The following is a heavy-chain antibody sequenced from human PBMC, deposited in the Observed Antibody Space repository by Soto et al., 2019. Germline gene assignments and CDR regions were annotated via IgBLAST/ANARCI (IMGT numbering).Heavy chain of an antibody. D-gene: IGHD6-19*01. V-gene: IGHV1-18*01. CDR1: GYTFTSSG. CDR2: LSTYNGDT. Sequence: QVQLVQSGAEVKKPGASVKVSCKASGYTFTSSGISWVRQAPGQGPEWMGWLSTYNGDTNYAQKFQGRVTMTTDTSTSTAYMDLRSLSSDDRAVDYWARTVAVYFDSWGQGTLVTVSS. J-gene: IGHJ4*02. CDR3: ARTVAVYFDS.